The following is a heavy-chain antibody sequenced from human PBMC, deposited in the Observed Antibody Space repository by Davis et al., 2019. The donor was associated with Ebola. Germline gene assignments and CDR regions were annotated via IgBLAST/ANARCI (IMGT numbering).Heavy chain of an antibody. CDR1: GFTFSGYT. D-gene: IGHD2/OR15-2a*01. CDR2: ISSGSNYI. V-gene: IGHV3-21*04. Sequence: GESLKISCAASGFTFSGYTMNWVRQAPGKGLEWVSYISSGSNYIYYADSVKGRYTISRDNSKNTLYLQMNGLRVEDTAIYYCAKDNRNIWSEVWGQGTMVTVSS. J-gene: IGHJ3*01. CDR3: AKDNRNIWSEV.